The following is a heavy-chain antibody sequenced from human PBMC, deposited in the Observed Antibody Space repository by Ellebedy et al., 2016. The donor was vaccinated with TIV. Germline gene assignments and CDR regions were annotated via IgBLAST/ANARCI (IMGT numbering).Heavy chain of an antibody. Sequence: LETLSLTXTVSGGSISSYYWNWIRQPPGKGLEWIAYIHDTGSTSYNPSLKNRVTISLETSKKQFSLNLGSATAADTAVYYCARGNWNDVGHLYHYALDVWGHGTTVTVSS. V-gene: IGHV4-59*01. D-gene: IGHD1-1*01. CDR3: ARGNWNDVGHLYHYALDV. J-gene: IGHJ6*02. CDR1: GGSISSYY. CDR2: IHDTGST.